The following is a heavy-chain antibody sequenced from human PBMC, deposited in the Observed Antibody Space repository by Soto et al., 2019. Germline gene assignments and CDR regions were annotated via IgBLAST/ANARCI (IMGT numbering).Heavy chain of an antibody. CDR3: ARGVGSGSYYNQYNWFDP. Sequence: QVQLVQSGGEVKKPGASVKVSCKASGYTFTNYGISWVRQAPGQGLEWMGWINVYNGNTKYAQKVQGRVTMTTDTSTSTAYMELRSVRSDDTAVYYCARGVGSGSYYNQYNWFDPWGQGTLGTVSS. V-gene: IGHV1-18*01. CDR1: GYTFTNYG. CDR2: INVYNGNT. J-gene: IGHJ5*02. D-gene: IGHD3-10*01.